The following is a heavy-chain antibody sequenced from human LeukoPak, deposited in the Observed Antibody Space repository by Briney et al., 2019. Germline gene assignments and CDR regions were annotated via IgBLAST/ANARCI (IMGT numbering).Heavy chain of an antibody. CDR3: ARRENHYYDSSGYYDY. D-gene: IGHD3-22*01. CDR2: IYYSGST. J-gene: IGHJ4*02. V-gene: IGHV4-59*08. CDR1: GGSISSYY. Sequence: PSETLSLTCTVSGGSISSYYWSWIRQPAGKGLEWIGYIYYSGSTNYNLSLKSRVTISVDTSKNQFSLKLSSVTAADTAVYYCARRENHYYDSSGYYDYWGQGTLVTVSS.